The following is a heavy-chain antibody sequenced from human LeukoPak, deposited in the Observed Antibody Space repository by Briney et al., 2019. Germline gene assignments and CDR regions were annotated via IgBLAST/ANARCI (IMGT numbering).Heavy chain of an antibody. J-gene: IGHJ4*02. CDR1: GFTVSSNY. CDR3: ASPRRYYGSGSYYNAFDY. CDR2: IYSGGST. D-gene: IGHD3-10*01. V-gene: IGHV3-66*01. Sequence: GGSLRLSCAASGFTVSSNYMSWVRQAPGKGLEWVSVIYSGGSTYYADSVKGRFTISRDNSKNTLYLQMNSLRAEDTAVYYCASPRRYYGSGSYYNAFDYWGQGTLVTVSS.